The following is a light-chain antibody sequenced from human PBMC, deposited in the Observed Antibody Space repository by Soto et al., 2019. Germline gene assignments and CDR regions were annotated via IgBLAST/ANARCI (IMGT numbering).Light chain of an antibody. J-gene: IGKJ5*01. CDR3: QQDYNLPFT. V-gene: IGKV3D-7*01. CDR2: GAS. Sequence: PGETVTLSCRASQSIDSNYLSWYQQKAGQAPRLLISGASTRATGIPARFSGSGSGTDFTLTISSLQAEDFAVYYCQQDYNLPFTFGQGTRLEIK. CDR1: QSIDSNY.